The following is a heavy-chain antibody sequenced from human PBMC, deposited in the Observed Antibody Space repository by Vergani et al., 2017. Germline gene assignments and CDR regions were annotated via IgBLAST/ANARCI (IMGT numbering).Heavy chain of an antibody. V-gene: IGHV4-59*01. J-gene: IGHJ6*03. CDR2: IYYSGST. D-gene: IGHD3-10*01. Sequence: QVQLQESGPGLVKPSETLALTCTVSGGSISSYYWSWIRQPPGKGLEWIGYIYYSGSTNYNPSLKSRVTISVDTSKNQFSLKLSSVTAADTAVYYCAREARSTXVRESYYYYYCMDVWGKGTTVTVSS. CDR1: GGSISSYY. CDR3: AREARSTXVRESYYYYYCMDV.